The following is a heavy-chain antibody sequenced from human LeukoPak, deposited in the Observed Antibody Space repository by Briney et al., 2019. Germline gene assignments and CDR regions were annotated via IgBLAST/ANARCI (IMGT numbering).Heavy chain of an antibody. Sequence: PGGSLRLSCVASGFPFSSYWMTWVRQAPGKGLEWVANIKQDGSKKSYVDSVKGRFTISRDISKNTVYLQMYSLRVEDTAVYFCTRAGEVLPHDGFDIWGRGTMVTVSS. CDR1: GFPFSSYW. J-gene: IGHJ3*02. CDR3: TRAGEVLPHDGFDI. V-gene: IGHV3-7*03. D-gene: IGHD3-10*01. CDR2: IKQDGSKK.